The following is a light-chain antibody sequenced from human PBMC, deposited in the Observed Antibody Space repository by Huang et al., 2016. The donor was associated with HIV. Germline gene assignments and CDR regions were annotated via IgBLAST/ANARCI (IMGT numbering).Light chain of an antibody. CDR3: QHYDSLPPWT. V-gene: IGKV1-33*01. CDR1: QNIGNY. CDR2: DAS. Sequence: DIQMTQSPSSLSASVGDRVSITCQASQNIGNYLNWYQQKPGQTPKLLIFDASNLETGVSSRFSASGFGTDFTFTITTLQPEDIATYYCQHYDSLPPWTFGQGTRVEI. J-gene: IGKJ1*01.